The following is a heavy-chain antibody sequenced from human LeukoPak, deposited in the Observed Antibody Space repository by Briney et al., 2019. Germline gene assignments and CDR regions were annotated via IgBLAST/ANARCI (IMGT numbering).Heavy chain of an antibody. Sequence: PGGSLRLSCAASGFTFSSYSMNWVRQAPGKGLEWVSSISSSSSSYIYYADSVKGRFTISRDNAKNSLYLQMNSLRAEDTAVYYCASRPPYTVTQPFDYWGQGTLVTVSS. D-gene: IGHD4-11*01. CDR1: GFTFSSYS. V-gene: IGHV3-21*01. CDR2: ISSSSSSYI. J-gene: IGHJ4*02. CDR3: ASRPPYTVTQPFDY.